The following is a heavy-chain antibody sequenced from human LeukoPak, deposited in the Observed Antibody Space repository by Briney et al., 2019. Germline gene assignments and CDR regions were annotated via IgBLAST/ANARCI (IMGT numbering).Heavy chain of an antibody. CDR2: IIPIFGTA. D-gene: IGHD6-13*01. CDR1: GGTFSSYA. Sequence: ASVKVSCKASGGTFSSYAISWVRQAPGQGLEWMGGIIPIFGTANYAQKFQDRVTMTRDTSTSTAYMELSSLESDDTAVYYCAREGTAASDTNWFDPWGQGTLVIVSS. J-gene: IGHJ5*02. V-gene: IGHV1-69*05. CDR3: AREGTAASDTNWFDP.